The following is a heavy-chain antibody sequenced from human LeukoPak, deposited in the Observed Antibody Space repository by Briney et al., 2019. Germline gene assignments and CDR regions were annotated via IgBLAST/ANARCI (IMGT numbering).Heavy chain of an antibody. CDR2: MNPNSGNT. J-gene: IGHJ4*02. D-gene: IGHD1-26*01. CDR3: AKDLRIVGATPYYFEY. Sequence: ASVKVSCKASGYTFTSYDINWVRQATGQGLEWMGWMNPNSGNTGYAQKFQGRVTMTRNTSISTAYMELSSLRSEDTAVYYCAKDLRIVGATPYYFEYWGQGALVTVSS. V-gene: IGHV1-8*01. CDR1: GYTFTSYD.